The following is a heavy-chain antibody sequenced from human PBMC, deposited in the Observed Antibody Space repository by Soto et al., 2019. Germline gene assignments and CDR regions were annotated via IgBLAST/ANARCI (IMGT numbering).Heavy chain of an antibody. CDR2: ISSSGSTT. D-gene: IGHD3-9*01. J-gene: IGHJ4*02. Sequence: HPGGSLRLSCEVSGFTFSSYEMSWVRQAPGKGLECIAYISSSGSTTDHADSVKGRFTISRDNAKNSLYLQMNSLRAEDTAVYYCASGTVDFDWLSRNWGQGTLVTVSS. V-gene: IGHV3-48*03. CDR1: GFTFSSYE. CDR3: ASGTVDFDWLSRN.